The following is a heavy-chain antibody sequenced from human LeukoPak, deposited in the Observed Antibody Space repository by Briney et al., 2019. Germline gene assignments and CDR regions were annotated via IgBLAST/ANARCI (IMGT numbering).Heavy chain of an antibody. Sequence: SGGSLRLSCAASGFTFSSYSMNWVRQAPGKGLEWVSSISSSSSYIYYADSVKGRFTISRDNAKNSLYLQMNSLRAEDTAVYYCARAPGGYETIAVAGPDYWGQGTLVTVSS. CDR1: GFTFSSYS. CDR3: ARAPGGYETIAVAGPDY. V-gene: IGHV3-21*01. CDR2: ISSSSSYI. D-gene: IGHD6-19*01. J-gene: IGHJ4*02.